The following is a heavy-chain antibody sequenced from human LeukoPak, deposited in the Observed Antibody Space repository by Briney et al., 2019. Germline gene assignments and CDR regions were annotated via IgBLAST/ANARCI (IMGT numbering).Heavy chain of an antibody. CDR3: ARELSPSRAHDY. CDR2: ISTGGTT. V-gene: IGHV4-4*07. Sequence: SETLSLTCAVPGGSISSYYWSWIRQPAGKGLEWIGRISTGGTTNYNPSLTSRITMSVDTSKNQFSLNLTSVTAAGTAVYFCARELSPSRAHDYWGQGTLVTVSS. J-gene: IGHJ4*02. D-gene: IGHD5-24*01. CDR1: GGSISSYY.